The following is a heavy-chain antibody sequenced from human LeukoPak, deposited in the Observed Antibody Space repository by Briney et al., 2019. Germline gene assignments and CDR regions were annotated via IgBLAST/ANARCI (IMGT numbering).Heavy chain of an antibody. Sequence: GASVKVSCKASGYTFTSYGISWVRQAPGQGLEWMGWISAYNGNTNYAQKLQGRVTMTTDTSTSTAYMELRSLRSDDTAVDYCARGGDDILTGVYFDYWGQGTLVTVSS. V-gene: IGHV1-18*01. D-gene: IGHD3-9*01. J-gene: IGHJ4*02. CDR1: GYTFTSYG. CDR2: ISAYNGNT. CDR3: ARGGDDILTGVYFDY.